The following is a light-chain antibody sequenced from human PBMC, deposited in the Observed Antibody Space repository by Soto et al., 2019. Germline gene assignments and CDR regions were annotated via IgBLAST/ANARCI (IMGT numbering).Light chain of an antibody. Sequence: QSVLTQPPSASGTPGQRVSISCSGRASDIGTNTVNWYQQFPGTAPKLLLHINDQRPSGVPDRFSGSKSGTSASLAISGLQSEDEADYYCVAWDGSLNGYVFGTGTKVTVL. J-gene: IGLJ1*01. V-gene: IGLV1-44*01. CDR2: IND. CDR1: ASDIGTNT. CDR3: VAWDGSLNGYV.